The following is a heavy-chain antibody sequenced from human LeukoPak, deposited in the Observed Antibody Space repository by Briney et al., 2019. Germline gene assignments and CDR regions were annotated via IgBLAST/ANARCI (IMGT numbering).Heavy chain of an antibody. Sequence: PGESLRLSCAASGFTFSSYWMNWVRQAPGKGLEWVANIKQDGSEKYYVDSVKGRFTISRDNTENSLYLQMNSLRAEDTAVYFCARGAYGGRGYYYGVDVWGKGTTVTASS. CDR2: IKQDGSEK. D-gene: IGHD4-23*01. CDR3: ARGAYGGRGYYYGVDV. V-gene: IGHV3-7*03. CDR1: GFTFSSYW. J-gene: IGHJ6*04.